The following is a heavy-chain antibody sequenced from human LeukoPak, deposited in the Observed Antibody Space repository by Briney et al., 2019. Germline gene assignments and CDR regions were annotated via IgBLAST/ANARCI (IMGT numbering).Heavy chain of an antibody. CDR1: GFTFSTYG. CDR2: ISGSGGST. V-gene: IGHV3-23*01. CDR3: AIHPYYYGPYSDY. Sequence: GGSLRLSCAASGFTFSTYGMTWVRQAPGKELECVSAISGSGGSTYYAHSVRGRFTISRGDFSNTLYLQMISLRAEDTAVYYCAIHPYYYGPYSDYWGQGTLVTVSS. J-gene: IGHJ4*02. D-gene: IGHD3-10*01.